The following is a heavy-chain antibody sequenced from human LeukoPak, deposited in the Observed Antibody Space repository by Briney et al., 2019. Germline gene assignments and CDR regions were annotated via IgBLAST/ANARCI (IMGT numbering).Heavy chain of an antibody. D-gene: IGHD6-19*01. CDR3: ARHYPLAVAEFDY. V-gene: IGHV4-59*08. J-gene: IGHJ4*02. Sequence: PSETLSLTCTVSGGSISSYYWSWIRQPPGKGLEWIGYIYYSGSTNYNPSLKSRVTISVDTSKNQFSLRLSSVTAADTAVYYCARHYPLAVAEFDYWGQGTLVTVSS. CDR2: IYYSGST. CDR1: GGSISSYY.